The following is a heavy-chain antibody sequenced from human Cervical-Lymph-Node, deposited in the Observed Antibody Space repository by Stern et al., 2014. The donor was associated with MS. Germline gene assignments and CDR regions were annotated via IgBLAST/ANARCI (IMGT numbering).Heavy chain of an antibody. CDR3: ARRGSGYILDY. CDR2: IHYTGRT. D-gene: IGHD6-19*01. V-gene: IGHV4-39*01. CDR1: GGSISSSSYY. J-gene: IGHJ4*02. Sequence: QLQLQESGPGLVKPSETLSLICTVSGGSISSSSYYWGWIRQPPGKGLAWIGSIHYTGRTYYNPSLHRRTPIYVSTPDNQFSLELSAVTAADTAVYYCARRGSGYILDYWGQGTLVTVSS.